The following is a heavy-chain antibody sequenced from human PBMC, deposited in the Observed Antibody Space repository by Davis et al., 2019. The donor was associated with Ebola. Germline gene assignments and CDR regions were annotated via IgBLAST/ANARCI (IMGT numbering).Heavy chain of an antibody. V-gene: IGHV1-18*04. CDR2: ISAYNGNT. J-gene: IGHJ5*02. Sequence: ASVKVSCKASGYTFTSYGISWVRQAPGQGPEWMGWISAYNGNTNYAQKLQGRVTMTTDTSTSTAYMELRSLRSDDTAVYYCAIECSTVTTVWFDPWGQGTLVTVSS. CDR1: GYTFTSYG. CDR3: AIECSTVTTVWFDP. D-gene: IGHD4-11*01.